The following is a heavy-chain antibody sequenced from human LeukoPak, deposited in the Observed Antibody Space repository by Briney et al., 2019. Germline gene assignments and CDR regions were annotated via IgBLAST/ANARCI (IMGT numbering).Heavy chain of an antibody. D-gene: IGHD3-22*01. J-gene: IGHJ4*02. CDR1: GYTFTGYY. CDR3: ARGQQYHSTSSAYYPGDY. Sequence: ASVKVSCKASGYTFTGYYMHWVRQATGQGLEWMGWMNPNSGNTGYAQKFQGRVTMTKDTSINTAYMELDSLTFEDTAVYYCARGQQYHSTSSAYYPGDYWGQGTLVTVSS. CDR2: MNPNSGNT. V-gene: IGHV1-8*02.